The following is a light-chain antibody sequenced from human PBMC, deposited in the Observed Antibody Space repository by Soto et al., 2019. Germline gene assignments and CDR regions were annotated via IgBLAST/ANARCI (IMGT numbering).Light chain of an antibody. V-gene: IGLV2-14*01. CDR1: SSDIGGYDY. J-gene: IGLJ1*01. Sequence: LTQPASVSGSPGQSITISCTGTSSDIGGYDYVSWYQQHPGKVPKLMIFEVSNRPSGVSYRFSGSKSGNTASLTISGLQAEDEADYYCSSYTGSSTLYVFGTGTKVTVL. CDR2: EVS. CDR3: SSYTGSSTLYV.